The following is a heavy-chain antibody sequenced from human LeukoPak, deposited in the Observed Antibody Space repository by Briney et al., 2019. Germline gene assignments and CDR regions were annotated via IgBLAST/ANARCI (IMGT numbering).Heavy chain of an antibody. CDR3: ARDNLWFEPRKYYYYMDV. CDR2: INPYNGNT. CDR1: GYTFTIYG. V-gene: IGHV1-18*01. Sequence: GASVKVSCKASGYTFTIYGISWVRQAPGQGLEWMGWINPYNGNTNYAQKLQGRVTMTTDTSTSTAYMELRSLRSDDTAVYYCARDNLWFEPRKYYYYMDVWGKGTTVTISS. J-gene: IGHJ6*03. D-gene: IGHD3-10*01.